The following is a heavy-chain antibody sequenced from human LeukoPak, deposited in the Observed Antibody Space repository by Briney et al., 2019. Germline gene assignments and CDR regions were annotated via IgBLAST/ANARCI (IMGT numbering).Heavy chain of an antibody. CDR3: ARGPRDYDYVWGSYRCPRFDP. CDR1: GGSISSGDYY. V-gene: IGHV4-30-4*01. J-gene: IGHJ5*02. D-gene: IGHD3-16*02. CDR2: IYYSGST. Sequence: KTSETLSLTCTVSGGSISSGDYYWSWIRQPPGKGLGWIVYIYYSGSTYYNPSLKSRVTISVDTSKNQFSLKLSSVTAADTAVYYCARGPRDYDYVWGSYRCPRFDPWGQGTLVTVSS.